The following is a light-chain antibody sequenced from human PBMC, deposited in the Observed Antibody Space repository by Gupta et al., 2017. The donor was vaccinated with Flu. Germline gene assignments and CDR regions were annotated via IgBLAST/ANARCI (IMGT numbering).Light chain of an antibody. CDR3: MQALQEPLT. J-gene: IGKJ4*01. CDR1: RSLLHSNGYNY. Sequence: EIVLTQSPFSLPVTPGEPASIPCRSSRSLLHSNGYNYLDWYLQKPGQSPQLLVYLGSNRASGVPDRFSGSGSGTDFTLKISRVEAEDVGVYYCMQALQEPLTFGGGTKVEIK. V-gene: IGKV2-28*01. CDR2: LGS.